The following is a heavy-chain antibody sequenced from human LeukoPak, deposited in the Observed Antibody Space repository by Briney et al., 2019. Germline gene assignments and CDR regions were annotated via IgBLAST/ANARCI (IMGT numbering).Heavy chain of an antibody. CDR2: IRSKAYGGTT. J-gene: IGHJ4*02. D-gene: IGHD6-13*01. CDR1: GFTFGDYA. CDR3: MAAAGIIDY. Sequence: PGGSLRLSCTASGFTFGDYAMSWVRQAPGKGLEWVGFIRSKAYGGTTEYAASVKGRFTISRDDSKSIAYLQMNSLKTEDTAVYYCMAAAGIIDYWGQGTLVTVSP. V-gene: IGHV3-49*04.